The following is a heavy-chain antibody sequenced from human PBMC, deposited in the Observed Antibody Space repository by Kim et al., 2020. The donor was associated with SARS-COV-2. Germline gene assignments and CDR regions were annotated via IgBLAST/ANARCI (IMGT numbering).Heavy chain of an antibody. J-gene: IGHJ4*02. CDR3: ARVDYGGNLVDY. V-gene: IGHV1-2*02. CDR2: INPNSGGT. CDR1: GYTFTGYY. D-gene: IGHD4-17*01. Sequence: ASVKVSCKASGYTFTGYYMHWVRQAPGQGLEWMGWINPNSGGTNYAQKFQGRVTMTRDTSISTAYMELSRLRSDDTAVYYCARVDYGGNLVDYWGQGTLVTVSS.